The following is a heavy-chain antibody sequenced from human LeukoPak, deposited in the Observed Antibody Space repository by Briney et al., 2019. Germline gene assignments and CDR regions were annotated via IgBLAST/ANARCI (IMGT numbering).Heavy chain of an antibody. Sequence: PSETLSLTCTVSGGSISSSSYYWGWIRQPPGKGLEWIGSIYYSGSTYYNPSLKSRVTISVDTSKNQFSLKLSSVTAADTAVYYCARDPDRAEDPLDYWGQGTLVTVSS. J-gene: IGHJ4*02. CDR3: ARDPDRAEDPLDY. CDR1: GGSISSSSYY. V-gene: IGHV4-39*07. CDR2: IYYSGST. D-gene: IGHD3-22*01.